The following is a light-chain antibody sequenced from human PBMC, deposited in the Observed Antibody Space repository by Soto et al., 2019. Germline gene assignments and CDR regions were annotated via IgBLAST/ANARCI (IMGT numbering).Light chain of an antibody. CDR3: QQSYSPLPT. Sequence: DIQMTQSPSSVSASLGDRVTITWRASQSISSYLNWYQQKPGKAPKLLIFAASSLQSGAPSRFSGSGSGTDFTLTISSLQPEDFATYYCQQSYSPLPTFGQGTKVDI. V-gene: IGKV1-39*01. CDR1: QSISSY. CDR2: AAS. J-gene: IGKJ1*01.